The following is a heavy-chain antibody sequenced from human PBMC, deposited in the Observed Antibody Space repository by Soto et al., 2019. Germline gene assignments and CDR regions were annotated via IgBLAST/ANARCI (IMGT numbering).Heavy chain of an antibody. Sequence: GGSLRLSCAASGCTFSSYAMSWVSQATGKGLEWVSAISGSGGSTYYADSVKGRFTISRDNSKNTLYLQMNSLRAEDTAVYYCAKGLYCSSTSCHYAFDIWGQGTMVTVSS. D-gene: IGHD2-2*01. CDR3: AKGLYCSSTSCHYAFDI. V-gene: IGHV3-23*01. CDR1: GCTFSSYA. CDR2: ISGSGGST. J-gene: IGHJ3*02.